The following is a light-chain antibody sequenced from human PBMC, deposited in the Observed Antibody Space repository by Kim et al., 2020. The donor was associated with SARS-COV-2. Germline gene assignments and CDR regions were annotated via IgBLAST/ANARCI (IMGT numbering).Light chain of an antibody. CDR2: YDS. J-gene: IGLJ3*02. CDR3: QVWDSSSDWV. Sequence: SYELTQPPSVSVAPGKTARITCGGNNIGSKSVHWYQQKPGQAPVLVIYYDSDRPSGIPERFSGSNSGNTATLTISRDEAGDEADYYCQVWDSSSDWVFGGGTQLTVL. CDR1: NIGSKS. V-gene: IGLV3-21*04.